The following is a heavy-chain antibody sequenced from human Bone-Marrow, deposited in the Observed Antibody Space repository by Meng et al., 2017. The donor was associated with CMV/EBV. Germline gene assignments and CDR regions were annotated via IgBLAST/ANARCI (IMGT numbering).Heavy chain of an antibody. CDR1: GGSVSSRNW. D-gene: IGHD3-3*01. J-gene: IGHJ4*02. V-gene: IGHV4-4*02. CDR3: ARVESGDDFFDA. CDR2: IYYTGST. Sequence: SETLSLTCTVSGGSVSSRNWWTWVRQPPGRGLEWIGEIYYTGSTYYSPSLQSRVTMSVDSSKNQLSLQLASVTAADTAIYFCARVESGDDFFDAWGPGTLVTVSS.